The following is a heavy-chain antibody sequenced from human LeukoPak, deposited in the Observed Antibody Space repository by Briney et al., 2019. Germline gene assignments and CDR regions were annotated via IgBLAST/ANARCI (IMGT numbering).Heavy chain of an antibody. CDR2: SRIKADSYIT. V-gene: IGHV3-72*01. J-gene: IGHJ3*02. CDR3: ARGYHSFDM. Sequence: GGSLRLSCAASGFTFSSYAMSWVRQAPGKELEWVARSRIKADSYITQYAASVKGRFIISRDDSKNSLYLQMDSLKTEDTAIYYCARGYHSFDMWGQGTAVTVSS. D-gene: IGHD2-2*01. CDR1: GFTFSSYA.